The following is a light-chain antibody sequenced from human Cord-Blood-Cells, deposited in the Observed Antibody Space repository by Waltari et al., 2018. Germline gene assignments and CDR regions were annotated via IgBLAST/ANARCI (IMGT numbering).Light chain of an antibody. CDR1: QSVSSY. CDR3: QQRSNWPLT. CDR2: DAS. J-gene: IGKJ4*01. Sequence: EIVLPQSPATLSLSPGERATLSCRASQSVSSYLAWYQQKPGQAPRLLIYDASNRATGIPARFSGSGSGTDFTLTISSLEPEDFAVYYFQQRSNWPLTFGGGTKVEIK. V-gene: IGKV3-11*01.